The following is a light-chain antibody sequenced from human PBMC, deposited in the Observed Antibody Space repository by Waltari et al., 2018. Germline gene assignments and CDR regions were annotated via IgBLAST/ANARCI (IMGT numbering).Light chain of an antibody. J-gene: IGLJ2*01. CDR1: SGYIGSYNS. Sequence: QSALTQPPSASGSPGQSVTIPCTGPSGYIGSYNSVSWYQQHPGRAPKLMIYEVTKRPSGVPDRFSGSRSGNTASLTVSGLQTEDEADYFCSSYADSNVLFGGGTKLTVL. CDR3: SSYADSNVL. CDR2: EVT. V-gene: IGLV2-8*01.